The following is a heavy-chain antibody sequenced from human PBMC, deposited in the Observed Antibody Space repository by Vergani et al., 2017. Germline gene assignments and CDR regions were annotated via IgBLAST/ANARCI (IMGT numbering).Heavy chain of an antibody. CDR1: GFTFSNAW. Sequence: EVQLVESGGGLVKPGGSLRLSCAASGFTFSNAWMSWVRQAPGKGLEWVGRIKSKTDGGTTDYSAPVKGRFSISRDDSKNTLYLQMNSLKAEPTDLYYCTTGELYCGGDCYLYAFDIWGQGTMVTVSS. CDR3: TTGELYCGGDCYLYAFDI. J-gene: IGHJ3*02. CDR2: IKSKTDGGTT. V-gene: IGHV3-15*01. D-gene: IGHD2-21*02.